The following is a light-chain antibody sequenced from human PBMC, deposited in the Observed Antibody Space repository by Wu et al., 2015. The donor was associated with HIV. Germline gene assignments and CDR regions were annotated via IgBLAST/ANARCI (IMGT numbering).Light chain of an antibody. V-gene: IGKV3-20*01. CDR1: Y. J-gene: IGKJ3*01. CDR2: VRP. CDR3: QQYSSAPFT. Sequence: YIAWYQQKLAXLPGSHRMVRPAGRWHPDRFSGDGSGTDFTLSISRLEPEDFAAYYCQQYSSAPFTFGPGTKVDLK.